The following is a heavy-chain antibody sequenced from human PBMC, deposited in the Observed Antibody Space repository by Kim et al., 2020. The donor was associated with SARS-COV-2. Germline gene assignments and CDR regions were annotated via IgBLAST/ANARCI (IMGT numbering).Heavy chain of an antibody. CDR1: GFKLGSYW. D-gene: IGHD2-21*01. CDR3: ATFANSDTFEI. CDR2: IQQDGAKE. J-gene: IGHJ3*02. V-gene: IGHV3-7*03. Sequence: GGSLRLSCAASGFKLGSYWMHWVRLAPGKGLEWVANIQQDGAKEYYVDSVRGRFRISRDNRKNSLYLQMNSLRGEDTAMYYCATFANSDTFEIWGQGTM.